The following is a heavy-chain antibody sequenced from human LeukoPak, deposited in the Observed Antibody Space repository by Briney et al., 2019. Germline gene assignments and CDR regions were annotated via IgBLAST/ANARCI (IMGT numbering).Heavy chain of an antibody. Sequence: GGSLGLSCAASGFTFSSYAMSWVRQAPGKGLEWVSAISGSGGSTYYADSVKGRFTISGDNSKNTLYLQMNSLRAEDTAVYYCAKVPPAMVRGVINWFDPWGQGTLVTVSS. CDR1: GFTFSSYA. CDR3: AKVPPAMVRGVINWFDP. CDR2: ISGSGGST. J-gene: IGHJ5*02. D-gene: IGHD3-10*01. V-gene: IGHV3-23*01.